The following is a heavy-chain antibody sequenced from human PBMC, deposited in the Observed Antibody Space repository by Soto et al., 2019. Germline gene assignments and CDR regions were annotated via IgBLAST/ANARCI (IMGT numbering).Heavy chain of an antibody. CDR1: GFTVSTDW. Sequence: EVQLVESGGGLVQPGGSLRLSCAASGFTVSTDWMYWVRQAPGKGLEWVSVIRGGGNTFYADSVEGRFTISRDNSKNTVYLQMNGLRVDDTAMYYCVRENYYYGMDVWGQGTTVTVSS. CDR3: VRENYYYGMDV. V-gene: IGHV3-66*01. CDR2: IRGGGNT. J-gene: IGHJ6*02.